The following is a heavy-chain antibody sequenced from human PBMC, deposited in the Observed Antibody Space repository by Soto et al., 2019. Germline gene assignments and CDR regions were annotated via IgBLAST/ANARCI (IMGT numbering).Heavy chain of an antibody. CDR3: AKAYSSSSPYYGMDV. CDR2: IWYDGSNK. D-gene: IGHD6-13*01. V-gene: IGHV3-33*06. J-gene: IGHJ6*02. CDR1: GFTFSSYG. Sequence: QVQLVESGGGVVQPGRSLRLSCAASGFTFSSYGMHWVRQAPGKGLEWVAVIWYDGSNKYYADSVKGRFTISRDNSKNTLYLQMNSLRAEDTAVYYCAKAYSSSSPYYGMDVWGQGTTVTVSS.